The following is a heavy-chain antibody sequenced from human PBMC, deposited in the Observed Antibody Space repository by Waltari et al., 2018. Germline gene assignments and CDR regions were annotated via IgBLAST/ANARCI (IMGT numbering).Heavy chain of an antibody. CDR2: MNPNSGNT. D-gene: IGHD6-13*01. V-gene: IGHV1-8*01. J-gene: IGHJ3*02. CDR3: ARSIAAAGDDAFDI. CDR1: GYTFTSYD. Sequence: QVQLVQSGAEVKKPGASVKVSCKASGYTFTSYDINWVRQATGQGLEWMGWMNPNSGNTGYAQKFQGRVTMTRNTSISTAYMELSSLRSEDTAVYYCARSIAAAGDDAFDIWGQGTMVIVSS.